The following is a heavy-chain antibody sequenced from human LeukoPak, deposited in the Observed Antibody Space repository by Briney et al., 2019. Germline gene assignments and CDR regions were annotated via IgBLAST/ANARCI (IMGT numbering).Heavy chain of an antibody. CDR3: ARGVRSDWKPPKIYYFDY. J-gene: IGHJ4*02. Sequence: ASVKVSCKASGGTFSSYAISWVRQAPGQGLEWMGGIIPIFGTANYAQKFQGRVTITTDESTSTAYMELSSLRSEDTAVYYCARGVRSDWKPPKIYYFDYWGQGTLVTVSS. CDR2: IIPIFGTA. V-gene: IGHV1-69*05. CDR1: GGTFSSYA. D-gene: IGHD1-1*01.